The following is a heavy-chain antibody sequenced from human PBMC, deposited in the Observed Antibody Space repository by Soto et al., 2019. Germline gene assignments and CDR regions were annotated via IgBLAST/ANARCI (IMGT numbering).Heavy chain of an antibody. CDR2: IYHSGNT. Sequence: SETLSLTCTVSGGSITTGGSYWSWIRQHPGKGLEWIGNIYHSGNTHYNPSLKSRLTISVDTSKNHFSLMVDSVTAADTAVYYCSRARFQVLYGKPYFDSWGQGTPVTVS. V-gene: IGHV4-31*03. CDR3: SRARFQVLYGKPYFDS. CDR1: GGSITTGGSY. D-gene: IGHD2-2*02. J-gene: IGHJ4*02.